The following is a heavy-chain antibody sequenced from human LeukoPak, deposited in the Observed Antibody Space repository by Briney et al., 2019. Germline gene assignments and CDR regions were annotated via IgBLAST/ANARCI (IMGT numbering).Heavy chain of an antibody. D-gene: IGHD2-2*01. CDR3: ARARLSQLLSNWFDP. Sequence: SETLSLTCAVYGGSFSGYYWSWIRQPPGKGLEWIGEINHSGSTNYNPSLKSRVTISVDTSKNQFSLRLSSVTAADTAVYYCARARLSQLLSNWFDPWGQGTLVTVSS. CDR1: GGSFSGYY. V-gene: IGHV4-34*01. CDR2: INHSGST. J-gene: IGHJ5*02.